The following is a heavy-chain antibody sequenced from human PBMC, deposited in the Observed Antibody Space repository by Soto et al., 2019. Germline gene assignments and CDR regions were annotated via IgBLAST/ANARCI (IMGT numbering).Heavy chain of an antibody. V-gene: IGHV3-30*18. J-gene: IGHJ6*02. CDR1: GFTFSSYD. CDR2: ISFDGSNK. D-gene: IGHD1-26*01. CDR3: AKDKWDFGDSDGMDV. Sequence: QVPLAESGGGVVQPGRSLRLSCAASGFTFSSYDMHWVRQAPGKGLEWVAIISFDGSNKNHADSVKGRFTISRDNSKKTLYLQMNSLRGEDTAVYYCAKDKWDFGDSDGMDVWGQGTTVTVSS.